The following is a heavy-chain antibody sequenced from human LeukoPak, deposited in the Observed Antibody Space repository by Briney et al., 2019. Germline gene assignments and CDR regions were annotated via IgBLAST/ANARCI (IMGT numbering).Heavy chain of an antibody. D-gene: IGHD3-10*01. CDR3: ARLRSGSSLNS. J-gene: IGHJ4*02. CDR2: IHYSGST. Sequence: PSETLSLTCTVSGDSISKSSYYWVWIRQPPGKGLEWIGSIHYSGSTYYNPSLKSRVAKSIDTSKYQFSLKLSSVTAADTAVYYCARLRSGSSLNSWGQGTLVTVSS. V-gene: IGHV4-39*01. CDR1: GDSISKSSYY.